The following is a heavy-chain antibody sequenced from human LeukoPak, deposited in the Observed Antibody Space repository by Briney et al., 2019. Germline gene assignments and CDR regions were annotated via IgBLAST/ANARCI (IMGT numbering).Heavy chain of an antibody. CDR2: IYTSGST. J-gene: IGHJ5*02. D-gene: IGHD2-2*01. CDR3: ARPLHCSSTTCYDWFDP. CDR1: GDSISSYY. V-gene: IGHV4-4*07. Sequence: SETLSLTCTVSGDSISSYYWSWIRQPAGKGLEWIGRIYTSGSTNYNPSLKSRVTMSVDTSKNQFSLKLSSVTAADTAIYYCARPLHCSSTTCYDWFDPWGQGTLVTVSS.